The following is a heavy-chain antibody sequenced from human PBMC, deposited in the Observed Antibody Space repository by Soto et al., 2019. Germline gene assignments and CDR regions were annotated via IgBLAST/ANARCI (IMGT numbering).Heavy chain of an antibody. Sequence: GASVKVSCKVSGYTLTELSMHWVRQAPGKGLEWMGGFDPEDGETIYAQKFQGRVTMTEDTSTDTAYMELSSLRSEDTAVYYCATEVPTMVRGVIKNYYFDYWGQGTLVTVSS. V-gene: IGHV1-24*01. D-gene: IGHD3-10*01. J-gene: IGHJ4*02. CDR1: GYTLTELS. CDR2: FDPEDGET. CDR3: ATEVPTMVRGVIKNYYFDY.